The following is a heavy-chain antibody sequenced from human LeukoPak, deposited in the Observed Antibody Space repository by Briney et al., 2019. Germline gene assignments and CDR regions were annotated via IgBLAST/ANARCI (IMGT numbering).Heavy chain of an antibody. V-gene: IGHV1-18*01. CDR2: ISAYNGNT. CDR3: ARGRGNWGSGDYFDY. CDR1: GYTFTSYG. Sequence: ASVKVSCKASGYTFTSYGINWVRQAPGQGLEWMGWISAYNGNTNYAQKLQGRVTMTTDTSTSTAYMELRSLRSDDTAVYYCARGRGNWGSGDYFDYWGQGTLVTVSS. J-gene: IGHJ4*02. D-gene: IGHD3-16*01.